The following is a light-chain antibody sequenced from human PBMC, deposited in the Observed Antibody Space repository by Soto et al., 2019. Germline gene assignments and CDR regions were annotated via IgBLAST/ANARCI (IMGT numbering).Light chain of an antibody. V-gene: IGKV3-20*01. J-gene: IGKJ4*01. CDR1: QSVSSNY. CDR3: QQYSSSPLT. CDR2: GAS. Sequence: EIVVTQSPGTLSLSPGEGATLSCRASQSVSSNYLAWYQQKPGQAPRLLIYGASNRATGIPDRFSGSGSGTEFTLTISRLDPEDFAVYYCQQYSSSPLTFGGGTKVEIK.